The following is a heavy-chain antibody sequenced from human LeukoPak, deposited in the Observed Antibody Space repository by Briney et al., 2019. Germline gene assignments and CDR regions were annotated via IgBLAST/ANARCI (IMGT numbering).Heavy chain of an antibody. Sequence: SETLSLTCTVSGGSISSSSYYWGWIRQPPGKGLEWIGSICYSGSTYYNPSLKSRVTISVDTSKNQFSLKLSSVTAADTAVYYCARQSSGYYPLLSPYYFDYWGQGTLVTVSS. CDR2: ICYSGST. V-gene: IGHV4-39*01. CDR1: GGSISSSSYY. J-gene: IGHJ4*02. CDR3: ARQSSGYYPLLSPYYFDY. D-gene: IGHD3-22*01.